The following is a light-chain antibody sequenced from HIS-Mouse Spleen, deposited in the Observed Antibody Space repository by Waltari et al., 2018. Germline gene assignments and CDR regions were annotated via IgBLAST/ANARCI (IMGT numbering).Light chain of an antibody. CDR1: SSNIGSNP. J-gene: IGLJ3*02. CDR3: AAWDDSLNGWV. CDR2: SNN. Sequence: QSVLTQPPSASGTPGQRVTISCSGSSSNIGSNPVNWYQQLPGTAPKLLIYSNNSRPSGVPDRFSGSKAGTSASLASSGLQSEDEADYYCAAWDDSLNGWVFGGGTKLTVL. V-gene: IGLV1-44*01.